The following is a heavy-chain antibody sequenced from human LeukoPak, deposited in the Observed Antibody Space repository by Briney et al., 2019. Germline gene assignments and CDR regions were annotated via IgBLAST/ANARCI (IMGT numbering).Heavy chain of an antibody. CDR1: GFTFSNYA. D-gene: IGHD2-2*01. CDR3: AKDRVGCSTTNCRIPSPS. V-gene: IGHV3-23*01. CDR2: ISGGGNTT. Sequence: GGSESLLCAASGFTFSNYAMSWVRQAPGKGLEWVSTISGGGNTTYYADSVKGRFTISRDNSKNTLYLQINTLRAEDTAVYYCAKDRVGCSTTNCRIPSPSWGQGTLVSVSS. J-gene: IGHJ5*02.